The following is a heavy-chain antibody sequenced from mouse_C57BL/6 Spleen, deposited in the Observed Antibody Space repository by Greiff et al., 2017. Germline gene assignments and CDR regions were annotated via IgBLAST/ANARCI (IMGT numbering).Heavy chain of an antibody. CDR3: ARRDSSGYVPFFDY. D-gene: IGHD3-2*02. CDR2: INPGSGGT. CDR1: GYAFTHCL. J-gene: IGHJ2*01. Sequence: QVQLQQSGAELVRPGTSVKVSCKASGYAFTHCLIEWVKQRPGPGLAWIGVINPGSGGTHYNEQFKGKATLTADKSSSTAYMQLSSLASEDSAVYFCARRDSSGYVPFFDYWGQGTTLTGSS. V-gene: IGHV1-54*01.